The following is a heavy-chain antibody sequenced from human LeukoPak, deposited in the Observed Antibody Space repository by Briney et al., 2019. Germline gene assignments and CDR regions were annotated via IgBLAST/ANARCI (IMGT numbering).Heavy chain of an antibody. CDR2: ISWNSGSI. D-gene: IGHD3-10*01. V-gene: IGHV3-9*01. J-gene: IGHJ6*03. CDR1: GFTFDDYA. Sequence: PGRSLRLSCAASGFTFDDYAMHWVRHAPGKGLEWVSGISWNSGSIGYADSVKGRFTISRDNAKNSLYLQMNSLRAEDTALYYCAKGGFGEKDYYYMDVWGKGTTVTVSS. CDR3: AKGGFGEKDYYYMDV.